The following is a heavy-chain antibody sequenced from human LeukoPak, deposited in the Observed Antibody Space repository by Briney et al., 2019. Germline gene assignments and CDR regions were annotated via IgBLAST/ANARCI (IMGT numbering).Heavy chain of an antibody. CDR2: ISYDGSNK. D-gene: IGHD6-19*01. Sequence: GGSLRLSCAASGFTFSSYAMHWVRQAPGKGLEWVAVISYDGSNKYYADSVKGRFTISRDNSKNTLYLQMSSLRAEDTAVYYCAKVIRSSGWYVDSWGQGTLVTVSS. CDR1: GFTFSSYA. V-gene: IGHV3-30-3*01. CDR3: AKVIRSSGWYVDS. J-gene: IGHJ4*02.